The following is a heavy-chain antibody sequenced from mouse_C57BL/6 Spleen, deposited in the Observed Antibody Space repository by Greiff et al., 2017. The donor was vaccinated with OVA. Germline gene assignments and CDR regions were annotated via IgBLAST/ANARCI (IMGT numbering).Heavy chain of an antibody. CDR2: ISNGGGST. J-gene: IGHJ4*01. V-gene: IGHV5-12*01. CDR3: ARHPYYSSYYAMDY. Sequence: EVQLVESGGGLVQPGGSLKLSCAASGFTFSDYYMYWVRQTPEKRLEWVAYISNGGGSTYYPDTVKGRFTISRDNAKNTLYLQMSRLKSEDTAMYYCARHPYYSSYYAMDYWGQGTSVTVSS. D-gene: IGHD2-12*01. CDR1: GFTFSDYY.